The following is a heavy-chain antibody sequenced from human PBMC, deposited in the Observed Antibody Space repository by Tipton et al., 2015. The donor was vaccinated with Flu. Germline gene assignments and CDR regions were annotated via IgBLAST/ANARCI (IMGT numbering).Heavy chain of an antibody. V-gene: IGHV3-7*01. CDR3: ASEYSTSF. Sequence: SLRLSCAASGFTFTSSWMNWVRQAPGEGLEWVANINQDGTEKYYGDSVRGRFTLSRDNVDNSVYLQMNSLRVEDTAVYYCASEYSTSFWGQGTLVTVSS. J-gene: IGHJ4*02. CDR2: INQDGTEK. D-gene: IGHD2-2*01. CDR1: GFTFTSSW.